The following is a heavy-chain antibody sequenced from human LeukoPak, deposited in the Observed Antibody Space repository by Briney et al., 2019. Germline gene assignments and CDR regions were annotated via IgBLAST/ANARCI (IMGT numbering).Heavy chain of an antibody. CDR3: ARGASYCTGGGCFDY. V-gene: IGHV4-39*01. Sequence: SETLSLTCTVSGGSISSSSHSWGWIRQPPGKGLEWIGSMYYSGNTYYNSSLKSRLTISVDTSKNQFSLKVTSVTAADTAVYYCARGASYCTGGGCFDYWGQGTLVTVSS. J-gene: IGHJ4*02. CDR1: GGSISSSSHS. D-gene: IGHD2-8*02. CDR2: MYYSGNT.